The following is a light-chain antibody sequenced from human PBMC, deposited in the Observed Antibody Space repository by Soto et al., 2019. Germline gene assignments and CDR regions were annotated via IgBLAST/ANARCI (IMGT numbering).Light chain of an antibody. CDR1: QSVSSTY. V-gene: IGKV3-20*01. CDR3: QQDERSPTT. Sequence: EIVLTQSPGTLSLSPGERATLSCRASQSVSSTYLAWYQQKPGQAPSLLIYGASRRATGIPARFSGSGSGTDFTLTISRLEPEDFAVYSWQQDERSPTTFGGGPKVESK. J-gene: IGKJ4*01. CDR2: GAS.